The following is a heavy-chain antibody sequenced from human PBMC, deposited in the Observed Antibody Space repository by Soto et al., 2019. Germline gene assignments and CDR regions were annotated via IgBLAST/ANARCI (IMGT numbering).Heavy chain of an antibody. CDR3: TRGGWDTHTIWRDH. V-gene: IGHV1-18*01. J-gene: IGHJ4*02. D-gene: IGHD3-3*01. CDR1: GYTFTNYG. Sequence: QVQLVQSGTEVKKPGASVTVSCKASGYTFTNYGIGWVRQAPGQGLEWMGWSSAKKGNTKYAENIQGRVTMTTDASTNTAYRELRSLRSDDTAVYYCTRGGWDTHTIWRDHWGQGTLVIVSA. CDR2: SSAKKGNT.